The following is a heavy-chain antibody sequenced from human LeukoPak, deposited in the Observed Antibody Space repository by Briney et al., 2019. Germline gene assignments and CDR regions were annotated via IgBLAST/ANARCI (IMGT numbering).Heavy chain of an antibody. CDR2: ISAYNGNT. CDR1: GGTFSSYA. Sequence: GSSVKVSCKASGGTFSSYAISWVRQAPGQGLEWMGWISAYNGNTNYAQKLQGRVTMTTDTSTSTAYMELRSLRSDDTAVYYCARDVSQVYWDYWGQGTLVTVSS. V-gene: IGHV1-18*01. D-gene: IGHD2-15*01. J-gene: IGHJ4*02. CDR3: ARDVSQVYWDY.